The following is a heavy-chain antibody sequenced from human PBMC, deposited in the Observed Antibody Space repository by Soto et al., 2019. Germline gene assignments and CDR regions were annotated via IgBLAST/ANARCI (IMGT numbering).Heavy chain of an antibody. CDR2: IYYSGRT. V-gene: IGHV4-39*01. CDR3: ARTTVDTPYYYGMDV. Sequence: TLETLSLTCTVSGGSISSTSYYWGWIRQPIGKGLEWIGSIYYSGRTYNNTSLKSRVTMSVDTSKNQFSLKLSSVTAADTAVYYCARTTVDTPYYYGMDVWGQGTTVTVSS. D-gene: IGHD4-4*01. J-gene: IGHJ6*02. CDR1: GGSISSTSYY.